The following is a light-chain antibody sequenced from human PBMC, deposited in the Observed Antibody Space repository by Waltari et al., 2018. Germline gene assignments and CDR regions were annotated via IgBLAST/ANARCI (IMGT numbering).Light chain of an antibody. CDR2: EVS. CDR1: SSDVGGYNY. Sequence: QSPLTQPPPASGSPGQSLTLPCPGTSSDVGGYNYVSWYQQHPGKAPKLMIYEVSKRPSGVPDRFSGSKSGNTASLTVSGLQAEDEADYYCSSYAGSNDYVFGTGTKVTVL. J-gene: IGLJ1*01. CDR3: SSYAGSNDYV. V-gene: IGLV2-8*01.